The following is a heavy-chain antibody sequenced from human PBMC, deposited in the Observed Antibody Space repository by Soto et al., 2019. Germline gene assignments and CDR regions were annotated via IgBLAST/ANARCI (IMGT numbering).Heavy chain of an antibody. CDR2: ILSDHNT. CDR3: ARRTSGYFGY. J-gene: IGHJ4*02. D-gene: IGHD6-19*01. V-gene: IGHV3-23*03. Sequence: EVQLLESGGGLVQPGGSLTLSCAASGFTFSDYTMSWVRQAPGKVLECVSVILSDHNTYYADSVRGRFTISRDNSKNTLCLEMNSLRAEDTAVYYCARRTSGYFGYWGQGTLVTVSS. CDR1: GFTFSDYT.